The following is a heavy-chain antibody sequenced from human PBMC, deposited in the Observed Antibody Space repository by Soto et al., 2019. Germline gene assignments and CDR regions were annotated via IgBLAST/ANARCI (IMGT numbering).Heavy chain of an antibody. D-gene: IGHD3-3*01. J-gene: IGHJ5*02. CDR1: GGSVNVYY. CDR3: ATRITVFGLLIPPFDP. V-gene: IGHV4-34*01. Sequence: SETLSLTCAVYGGSVNVYYWNWIRQPPGKGLEWIGEINHTGGTHYNPSLKSRVTMSVDTSKNQFSLRLSSVTAADTAIYYCATRITVFGLLIPPFDPWGQGTQVTVSS. CDR2: INHTGGT.